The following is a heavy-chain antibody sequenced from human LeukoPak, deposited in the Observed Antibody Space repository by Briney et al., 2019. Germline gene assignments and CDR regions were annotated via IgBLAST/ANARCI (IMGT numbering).Heavy chain of an antibody. V-gene: IGHV3-23*01. CDR3: AKDFPPLLGLDAAYYDILTGYYIP. CDR2: ISGSGGST. J-gene: IGHJ5*02. CDR1: GGSFSGYY. Sequence: ETLSLTCAVYGGSFSGYYWSWVRQAPGKGLEWVSAISGSGGSTYYADSVKGRFTISRDNSKNTLYLQMNSLRAEDTAVYYCAKDFPPLLGLDAAYYDILTGYYIPWGQGTLVTVSS. D-gene: IGHD3-9*01.